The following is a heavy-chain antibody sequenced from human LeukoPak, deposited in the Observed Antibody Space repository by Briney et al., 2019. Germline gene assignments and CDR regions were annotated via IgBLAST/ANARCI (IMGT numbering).Heavy chain of an antibody. CDR3: ARDSITMVRGVIKDYYYYGMDV. V-gene: IGHV4-34*01. CDR2: INHSGST. D-gene: IGHD3-10*01. CDR1: GGSFSGYY. J-gene: IGHJ6*02. Sequence: SETLSLTCAVYGGSFSGYYWSWIRQPPGKGLEWIGEINHSGSTNYNPSLKSRVTISVDTSKNQFSLKLSSVTAADTAVYYCARDSITMVRGVIKDYYYYGMDVWGQGTTVTVSS.